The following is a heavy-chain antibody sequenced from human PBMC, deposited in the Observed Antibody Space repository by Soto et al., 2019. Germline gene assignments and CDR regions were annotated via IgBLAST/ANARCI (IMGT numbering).Heavy chain of an antibody. Sequence: QVQLVESGGGVVQPGRSLRLSCAASGFIFSTYGMHWVRQAPGKGLEWLSVISYDGNNKYYADSVKGRFTISRDNSKNTLWLQMDSLRTEDTAVYYCAKVLLLTTITTVGDWGQGTLGTVSS. CDR3: AKVLLLTTITTVGD. V-gene: IGHV3-30*18. CDR1: GFIFSTYG. J-gene: IGHJ4*02. CDR2: ISYDGNNK. D-gene: IGHD4-17*01.